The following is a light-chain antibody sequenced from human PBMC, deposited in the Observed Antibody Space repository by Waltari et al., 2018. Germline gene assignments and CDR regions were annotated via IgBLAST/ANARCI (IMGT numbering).Light chain of an antibody. Sequence: ELTQSPSSLSESVGDRVTITCLASQVIANFLSWYQQKPGQAPKLLIYGASTLQTGVPSRFSGSGFGTDFSLTISSLQPEDFATYYCQQLNSYLPFGGGTKVEIK. J-gene: IGKJ4*01. CDR1: QVIANF. V-gene: IGKV1-9*01. CDR2: GAS. CDR3: QQLNSYLP.